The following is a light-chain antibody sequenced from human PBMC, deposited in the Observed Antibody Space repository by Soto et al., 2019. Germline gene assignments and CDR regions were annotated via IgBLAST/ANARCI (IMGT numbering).Light chain of an antibody. V-gene: IGKV1-5*01. CDR3: QQYGT. CDR2: DAS. Sequence: DIHLAQSPSTVSSSLAASVTVACRASQSISSWLAWYHQKPGKAPKLLIYDASSVESGVPSRVCGSGSGTEFALTIGSLQPDDFATYYCQQYGTFGQGTKVDI. J-gene: IGKJ1*01. CDR1: QSISSW.